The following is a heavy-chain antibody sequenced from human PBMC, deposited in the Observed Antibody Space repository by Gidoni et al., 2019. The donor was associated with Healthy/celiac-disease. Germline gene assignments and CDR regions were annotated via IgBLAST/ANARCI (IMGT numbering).Heavy chain of an antibody. Sequence: EVQLVESGGGLVKPGGSLRLSCAASGFTFSSYSMNWVRQAPGKGLEWVSSISSSSSYIYYADSVKGRFTISRDNAKNSLYLQMNSLRAEDTAVYYCARDTPPVNRNYYYYYGMDVWGQGTTVTVSS. J-gene: IGHJ6*02. V-gene: IGHV3-21*01. CDR2: ISSSSSYI. CDR1: GFTFSSYS. CDR3: ARDTPPVNRNYYYYYGMDV.